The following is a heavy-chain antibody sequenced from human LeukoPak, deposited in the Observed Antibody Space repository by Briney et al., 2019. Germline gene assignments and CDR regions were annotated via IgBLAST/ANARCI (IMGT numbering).Heavy chain of an antibody. CDR3: AKDPLLIAMYYYDY. CDR2: ISWNSGSI. J-gene: IGHJ4*02. D-gene: IGHD6-13*01. V-gene: IGHV3-9*01. CDR1: GFTFDDYA. Sequence: PGRSLRLSCAASGFTFDDYAMHWVRQAPGKGLEWVSGISWNSGSIGYADSVKGRFTISRDNSKNTLYLQMNSLRAEDTAVYYCAKDPLLIAMYYYDYWGQGTLVTVSS.